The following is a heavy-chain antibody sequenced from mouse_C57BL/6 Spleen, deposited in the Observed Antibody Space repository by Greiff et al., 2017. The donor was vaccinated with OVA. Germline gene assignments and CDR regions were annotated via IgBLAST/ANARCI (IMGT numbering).Heavy chain of an antibody. CDR3: AREADYYGSSCAY. D-gene: IGHD1-1*01. J-gene: IGHJ3*01. Sequence: QVQLQQSGAELVKPGASVKLSCKASGYTFTSYWMHWVKQRPGQGLEWIGMIHPNSGSTNYNEKFKSKATLTVDKSSSTAYMQLSSLTAEDSAVYYCAREADYYGSSCAYWGQGTLVTVSA. V-gene: IGHV1-64*01. CDR1: GYTFTSYW. CDR2: IHPNSGST.